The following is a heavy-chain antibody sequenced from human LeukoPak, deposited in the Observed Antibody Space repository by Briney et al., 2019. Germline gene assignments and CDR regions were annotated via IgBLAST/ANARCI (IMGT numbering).Heavy chain of an antibody. J-gene: IGHJ5*02. D-gene: IGHD5-18*01. CDR2: IYPGDSDT. V-gene: IGHV5-51*01. Sequence: GESLKISCKGSGYSFTSYWIGWVRQMPGKGLEWMGIIYPGDSDTRYSPSFQGQVTISADRSISTAYLQWSSLKASDTAMYYCARLSSDGWVDTNWFDPWGQGTLVTVSS. CDR1: GYSFTSYW. CDR3: ARLSSDGWVDTNWFDP.